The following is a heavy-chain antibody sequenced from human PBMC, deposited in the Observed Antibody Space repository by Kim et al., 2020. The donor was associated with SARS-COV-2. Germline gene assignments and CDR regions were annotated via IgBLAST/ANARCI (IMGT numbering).Heavy chain of an antibody. CDR3: AKEISSVIAAAASYFDY. Sequence: GGSLRLSCAASGFTFSSYAMSWVRQAPGKGLEWVSAISGSGGSTYYADSVKGRFTISRDNSKNTLYLQMNSLRAEDTAVYYCAKEISSVIAAAASYFDYWGQGTLVTVSS. D-gene: IGHD6-13*01. CDR2: ISGSGGST. J-gene: IGHJ4*02. CDR1: GFTFSSYA. V-gene: IGHV3-23*01.